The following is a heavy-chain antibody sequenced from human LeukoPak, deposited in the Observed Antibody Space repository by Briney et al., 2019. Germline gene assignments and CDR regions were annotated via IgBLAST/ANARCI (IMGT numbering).Heavy chain of an antibody. D-gene: IGHD3-3*01. CDR3: AKGGYDFWSGYPRNFDY. CDR1: GFTFSSYG. CDR2: ISYDGSNK. J-gene: IGHJ4*02. Sequence: GGSLRLSCAASGFTFSSYGMHWVRQAPGKGLGWVAVISYDGSNKYYADSVKGRFTISRDNSKNTLYLQMNSLRAEDTAVYYCAKGGYDFWSGYPRNFDYWGQGTLVTVSS. V-gene: IGHV3-30*18.